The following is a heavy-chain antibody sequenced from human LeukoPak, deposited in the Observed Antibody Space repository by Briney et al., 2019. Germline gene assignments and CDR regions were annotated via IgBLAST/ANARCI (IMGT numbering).Heavy chain of an antibody. CDR3: ARDRQWPGVDF. Sequence: GGSLRLSCEASGFTFEDYAMSWVRQIPGKGLEWVSGINWNGDSPAYSDSVKGRFTISRDNAKNYLFLDMNSLRVEDTAFYHCARDRQWPGVDFWGQGTLVTVSS. V-gene: IGHV3-20*01. CDR2: INWNGDSP. CDR1: GFTFEDYA. J-gene: IGHJ4*02. D-gene: IGHD6-19*01.